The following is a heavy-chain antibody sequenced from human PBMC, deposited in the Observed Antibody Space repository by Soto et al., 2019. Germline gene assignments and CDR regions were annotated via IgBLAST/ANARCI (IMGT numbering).Heavy chain of an antibody. J-gene: IGHJ2*01. D-gene: IGHD4-17*01. V-gene: IGHV3-11*01. CDR3: ARKKDGGKKYFDL. CDR2: LSASGSAT. CDR1: RFTFGDYY. Sequence: QVQLMESGGDLVKPGGSLRLSCAASRFTFGDYYMSWIRQAPGKGLEWVSYLSASGSATYYADSVKGRFTISRDNAKNSLYLQMNSLRVEDTAVYYCARKKDGGKKYFDLWGRGTLVTVSS.